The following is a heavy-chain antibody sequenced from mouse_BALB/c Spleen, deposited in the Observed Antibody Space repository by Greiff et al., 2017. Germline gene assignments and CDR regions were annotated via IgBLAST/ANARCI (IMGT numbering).Heavy chain of an antibody. V-gene: IGHV7-3*02. D-gene: IGHD1-3*01. CDR2: IRNKANGYTT. CDR1: GFTFTDYY. Sequence: EVKVVESGGGLVQPGGSLRLSCATSGFTFTDYYMSWVRQPPGKALEWLGFIRNKANGYTTEYSASVKGRFTISRDNSQSILYLQMNTLRAEDSATYYCARDIGGKGDYWGQGTTLTVSS. J-gene: IGHJ2*01. CDR3: ARDIGGKGDY.